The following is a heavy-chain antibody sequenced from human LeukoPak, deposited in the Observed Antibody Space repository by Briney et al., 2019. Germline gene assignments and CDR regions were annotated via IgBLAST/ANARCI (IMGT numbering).Heavy chain of an antibody. CDR1: GFTVSSNY. CDR2: ISSSSSYI. CDR3: ARVGATNAFDI. D-gene: IGHD1-26*01. J-gene: IGHJ3*02. Sequence: TGGSLRLSCAASGFTVSSNYMSWVRQAPGKGLEWVSSISSSSSYIYYADSVKGRFTISRDNAKNSLYLQMNSLRAEDTAVYYCARVGATNAFDIWGQGTMVTVSS. V-gene: IGHV3-21*01.